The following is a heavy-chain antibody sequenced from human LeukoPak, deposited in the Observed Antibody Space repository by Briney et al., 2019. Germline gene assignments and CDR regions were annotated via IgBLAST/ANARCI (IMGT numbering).Heavy chain of an antibody. CDR1: GFTVSSNY. CDR2: VYSGGGT. V-gene: IGHV3-66*01. CDR3: TRDIHNNWGLGY. J-gene: IGHJ4*02. D-gene: IGHD7-27*01. Sequence: PGGSLRLSCAASGFTVSSNYMSWVRQAPGKGLEWVATVYSGGGTYYVDSVKGRFTVSRDNSKNTLYIQMNSLRAEDTAVYYCTRDIHNNWGLGYWGQGTLVTVSS.